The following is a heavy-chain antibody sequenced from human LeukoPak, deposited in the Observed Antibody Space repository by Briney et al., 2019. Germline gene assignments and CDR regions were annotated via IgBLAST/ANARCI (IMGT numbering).Heavy chain of an antibody. Sequence: PGGSLRLSCTASGLNFSNHYMRWIRQAPGKGLEWVANINEDGSNKWHLGSVKGRFTVSRDNARNSLYLQMNSLRVEDTAVYYCTRVIVAVPGYFDYFDFWGQGVLVTVSS. J-gene: IGHJ4*02. D-gene: IGHD6-19*01. CDR2: INEDGSNK. V-gene: IGHV3-7*01. CDR3: TRVIVAVPGYFDYFDF. CDR1: GLNFSNHY.